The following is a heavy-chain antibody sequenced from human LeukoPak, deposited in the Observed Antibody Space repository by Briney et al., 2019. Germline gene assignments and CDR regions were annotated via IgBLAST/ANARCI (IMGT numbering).Heavy chain of an antibody. CDR3: ARDRRPGQYIGMDV. CDR1: GGSFSGYY. Sequence: SETLSLTCAVYGGSFSGYYWSWIRQPAGKGLEWIGRIYTSGSTNYNPSLKSRVTMSVDTSKNQFSLKLSSVTAADTAVYYCARDRRPGQYIGMDVWGQGATVTVSS. V-gene: IGHV4-4*07. D-gene: IGHD1-1*01. CDR2: IYTSGST. J-gene: IGHJ6*02.